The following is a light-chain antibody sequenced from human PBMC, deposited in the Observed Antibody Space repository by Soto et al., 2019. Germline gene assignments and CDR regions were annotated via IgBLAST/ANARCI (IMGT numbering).Light chain of an antibody. V-gene: IGKV3-20*01. Sequence: EIVFTQSPGTLSLSPGERTTRSCRASQSVSSSYVAWYQQKPGQAPRLLNYGASRRATGIPDRFSGSGSGTEATLTISSLAAEDFAVYYCQQYGSSPTFGGGTKVEIK. CDR1: QSVSSSY. CDR2: GAS. J-gene: IGKJ4*01. CDR3: QQYGSSPT.